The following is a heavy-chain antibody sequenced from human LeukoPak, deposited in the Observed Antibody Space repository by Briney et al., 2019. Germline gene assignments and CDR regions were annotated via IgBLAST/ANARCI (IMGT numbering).Heavy chain of an antibody. CDR2: IKSKTDGGTT. Sequence: PGGSLRLSCAASGFTFSNFGMHWVRQAPGKGLEWVGRIKSKTDGGTTDYAAPVKGRFTISRDDSKNTLYLQMNSLKTEDTAVYYCTTGGVVVVVAATLADYWGQGTLVTVSS. D-gene: IGHD2-15*01. CDR1: GFTFSNFG. J-gene: IGHJ4*02. CDR3: TTGGVVVVVAATLADY. V-gene: IGHV3-15*01.